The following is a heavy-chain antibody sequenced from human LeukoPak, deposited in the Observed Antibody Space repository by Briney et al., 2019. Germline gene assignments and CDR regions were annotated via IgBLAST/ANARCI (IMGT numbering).Heavy chain of an antibody. D-gene: IGHD6-13*01. J-gene: IGHJ2*01. CDR3: ASCSSWPNWYFDL. CDR1: GFTFSSYA. Sequence: GGSLRLSCAASGFTFSSYAMSWVRQAPGKGLEWVANIKQDGSEKYYVDSVKGRFTISRDNAKNSLYLQMNSLRAEDTAVYYCASCSSWPNWYFDLWGRGTLVTVSS. CDR2: IKQDGSEK. V-gene: IGHV3-7*01.